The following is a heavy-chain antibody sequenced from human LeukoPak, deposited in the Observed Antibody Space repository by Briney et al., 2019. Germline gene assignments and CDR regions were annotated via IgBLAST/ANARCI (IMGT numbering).Heavy chain of an antibody. Sequence: PSETLSLTCTVSGGSISSYYWSWIRQPAGKGLEWIGRIYTSGSTNYNPSLKSRVTMSVDTSKNQFSLKLSSVTAADTAVYYCAKGARGGCSGGSCNPFDYWGQGTLVTVSS. D-gene: IGHD2-15*01. V-gene: IGHV4-4*07. CDR1: GGSISSYY. CDR3: AKGARGGCSGGSCNPFDY. J-gene: IGHJ4*02. CDR2: IYTSGST.